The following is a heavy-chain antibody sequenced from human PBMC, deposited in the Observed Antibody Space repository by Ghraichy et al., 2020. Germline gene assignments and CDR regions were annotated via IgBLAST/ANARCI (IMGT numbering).Heavy chain of an antibody. CDR3: ARDRDYYDSSGSGLFDY. Sequence: ISGDSVSSNSAAWNWIRQSPSRGLEWLGRTYYRSKWYNDYAVSVKSRITINPDTSKNQFSLQLNSVTPEDTAVYYCARDRDYYDSSGSGLFDYWGQGTLVTVSS. CDR1: GDSVSSNSAA. D-gene: IGHD3-22*01. V-gene: IGHV6-1*01. CDR2: TYYRSKWYN. J-gene: IGHJ4*02.